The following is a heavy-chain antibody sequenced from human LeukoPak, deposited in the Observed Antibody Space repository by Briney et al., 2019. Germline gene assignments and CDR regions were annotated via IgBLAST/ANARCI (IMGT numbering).Heavy chain of an antibody. CDR1: GFTFSSYA. CDR3: VRGKVLRFLGVFDC. CDR2: INWNGGST. J-gene: IGHJ4*02. D-gene: IGHD3-3*01. Sequence: SGGSLRLSCAASGFTFSSYAMSWVRQAPGKGLEWVSGINWNGGSTGYADSVKGRFTISRDNAKNSLYLQMNSLRAEDTAFYYCVRGKVLRFLGVFDCWGQGTLVTVSS. V-gene: IGHV3-20*04.